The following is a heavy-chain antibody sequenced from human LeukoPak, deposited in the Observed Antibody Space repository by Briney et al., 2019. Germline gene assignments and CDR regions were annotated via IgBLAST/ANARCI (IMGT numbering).Heavy chain of an antibody. D-gene: IGHD1-14*01. V-gene: IGHV4-59*01. CDR1: GGSMSTKY. CDR2: VYYSGST. J-gene: IGHJ3*02. CDR3: ARGPRTDAFDI. Sequence: PSETLSLTCTVSGGSMSTKYWSWIRQPPGKGLEWIGYVYYSGSTGYNPSLKSRVTISVDTSESQFSLRLRSLTAADTAVYFCARGPRTDAFDIWGQGTMVTVSS.